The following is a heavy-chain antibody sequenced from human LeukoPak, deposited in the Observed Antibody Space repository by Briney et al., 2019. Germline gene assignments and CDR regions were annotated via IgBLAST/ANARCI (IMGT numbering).Heavy chain of an antibody. CDR2: IRYDGSNK. CDR3: AKVSWGSITMVRGVISYPIDY. J-gene: IGHJ4*02. D-gene: IGHD3-10*01. Sequence: GGSLRLSCAASGFTFSSYGRHWVRQAPGKGLEWVAFIRYDGSNKYYADSVKGRFTISRDNSKNTLYLQMNSLRAEDTAVYYCAKVSWGSITMVRGVISYPIDYWGQGTLVTVSS. V-gene: IGHV3-30*02. CDR1: GFTFSSYG.